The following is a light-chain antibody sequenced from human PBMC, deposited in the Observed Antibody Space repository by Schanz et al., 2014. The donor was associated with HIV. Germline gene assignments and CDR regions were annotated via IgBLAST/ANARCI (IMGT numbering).Light chain of an antibody. Sequence: QSVLTQPPSVSGAPGQRVTISCTGSRSNIGAGYDVHWYQHLPGTAPKLLIYGNTNRPSGVPDRFSGSKSGTAASLAISGLQAEDEADYYCSSYAGLNRAVFGGGTQLTVL. CDR1: RSNIGAGYD. CDR3: SSYAGLNRAV. J-gene: IGLJ7*01. CDR2: GNT. V-gene: IGLV1-40*01.